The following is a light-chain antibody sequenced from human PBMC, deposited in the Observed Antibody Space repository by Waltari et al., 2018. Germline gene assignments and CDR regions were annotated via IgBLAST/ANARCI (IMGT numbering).Light chain of an antibody. CDR2: WAS. J-gene: IGKJ4*01. Sequence: DFMMTQSPDSLAVSLGERVTINCKSSQSLLYSSNNKNYLAWYQQKPGQAPKLLISWASTRASGCPNRFSGSGSGTDFTLTISGLQAEDVAVYYCQQYFDLPLTFGGGTKVEIK. CDR3: QQYFDLPLT. CDR1: QSLLYSSNNKNY. V-gene: IGKV4-1*01.